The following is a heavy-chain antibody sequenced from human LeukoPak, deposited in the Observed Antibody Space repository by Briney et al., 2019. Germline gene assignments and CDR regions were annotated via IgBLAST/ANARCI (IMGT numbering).Heavy chain of an antibody. D-gene: IGHD3-10*01. V-gene: IGHV3-7*03. CDR1: GFTFSIYW. J-gene: IGHJ4*02. CDR2: IKEDGSEK. CDR3: ARDEIRRTFDY. Sequence: GGSLRLSCAVSGFTFSIYWMSCVRHAPGKGPGWVANIKEDGSEKYYVDSMKGRFTISRDNAKNSLYLQINSLRAEDTAVYYCARDEIRRTFDYWGQGALVTVSS.